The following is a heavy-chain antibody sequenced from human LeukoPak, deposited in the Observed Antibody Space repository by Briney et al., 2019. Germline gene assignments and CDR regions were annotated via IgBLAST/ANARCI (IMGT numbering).Heavy chain of an antibody. CDR2: ISYDGSNK. J-gene: IGHJ4*02. CDR1: GFTFSSYA. Sequence: PGGSLRLSCAASGFTFSSYAMHWVRQAPGKGLEWVAVISYDGSNKYYADSVKGRFTISRDNSKNTLYLQMNSLRAEDTAVYYCARIQGRKYQLLSASYYFDYWGQGTLVTVSS. V-gene: IGHV3-30-3*01. CDR3: ARIQGRKYQLLSASYYFDY. D-gene: IGHD2-2*01.